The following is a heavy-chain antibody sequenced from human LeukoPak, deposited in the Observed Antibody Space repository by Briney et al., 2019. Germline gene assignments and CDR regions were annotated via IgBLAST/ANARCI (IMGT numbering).Heavy chain of an antibody. CDR2: IKQDGSEK. Sequence: GGSLRLSCAASGFTFSSYWMSWVRQAPGKGLEWVANIKQDGSEKYYVDSVKGRFTISRDNSKNTLYLQMNSLRAEDTAVYYCAKVMEYSSGWYAFVWFDPWGQGTLVTVSS. CDR3: AKVMEYSSGWYAFVWFDP. CDR1: GFTFSSYW. J-gene: IGHJ5*02. V-gene: IGHV3-7*03. D-gene: IGHD6-19*01.